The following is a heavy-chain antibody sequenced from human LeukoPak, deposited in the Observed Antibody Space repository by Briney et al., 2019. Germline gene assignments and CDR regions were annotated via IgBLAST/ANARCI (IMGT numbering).Heavy chain of an antibody. Sequence: PSETLSLTCAVYGGSFSGYYWSWIRQPPGKGLEWIGEINHSGGTNYNPSLKSRVTISVDTSKNQFSLKLSSVTAADTAVYYCARYSYGWRYWFDPWGQGTLVTVSS. CDR1: GGSFSGYY. V-gene: IGHV4-34*01. D-gene: IGHD5-18*01. J-gene: IGHJ5*02. CDR2: INHSGGT. CDR3: ARYSYGWRYWFDP.